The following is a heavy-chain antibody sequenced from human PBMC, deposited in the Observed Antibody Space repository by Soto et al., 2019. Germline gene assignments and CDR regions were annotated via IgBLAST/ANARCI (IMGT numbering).Heavy chain of an antibody. CDR1: VGSISTHY. CDR2: IYYSGST. J-gene: IGHJ4*02. CDR3: ARDYGYAFDY. Sequence: SETLSLTCTFSVGSISTHYWSWIRQPPGKGLEWIGYIYYSGSTNYNPSLKSRVTMSVNTSKNQFSLRLSSVSAADTAIYYCARDYGYAFDYWGQGTLVTVSS. V-gene: IGHV4-59*11. D-gene: IGHD5-18*01.